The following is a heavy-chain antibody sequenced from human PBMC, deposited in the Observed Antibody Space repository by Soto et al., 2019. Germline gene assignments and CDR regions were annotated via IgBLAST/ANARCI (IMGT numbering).Heavy chain of an antibody. CDR3: AKDDSASLDYYYYYGMDV. V-gene: IGHV3-23*01. J-gene: IGHJ6*02. CDR1: GFTFSSYA. D-gene: IGHD3-3*01. CDR2: ISGSGGST. Sequence: GGSLRLSCAASGFTFSSYAMSWVRQAPGKGLEWVSAISGSGGSTYYANSVKGRFTISRDNSKNTLYLQMNSLRAEDTAVYYCAKDDSASLDYYYYYGMDVWGQGTTVTVSS.